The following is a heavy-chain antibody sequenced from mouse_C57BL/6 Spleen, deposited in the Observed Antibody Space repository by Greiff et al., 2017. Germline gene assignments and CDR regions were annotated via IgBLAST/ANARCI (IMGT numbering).Heavy chain of an antibody. Sequence: QVQLQQSGAELVKPGASVKISCKASGYAFSSYWMNWVKQRPGQGLEWIGQIYPGDGDTNYNGKFKGKATLTAEKSSSTAYMQLSSLTSEDSAVYFCASSVYGKRFAYWGQGTLVTVSA. J-gene: IGHJ3*01. CDR2: IYPGDGDT. V-gene: IGHV1-80*01. CDR1: GYAFSSYW. CDR3: ASSVYGKRFAY. D-gene: IGHD2-1*01.